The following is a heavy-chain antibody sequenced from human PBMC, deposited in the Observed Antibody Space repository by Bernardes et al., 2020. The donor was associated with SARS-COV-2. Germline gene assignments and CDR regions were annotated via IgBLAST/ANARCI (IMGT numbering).Heavy chain of an antibody. Sequence: GGSLRLSCAASGFAFTSYAMSWVRQAPGRGLEWVSTLSEGGTVAYYAASVKGRFTISRDASKNTLYLQMNRLKVDDTAIYYCAKGEDDIREVVYFDPWGQGTLVTVSS. V-gene: IGHV3-23*01. CDR2: LSEGGTVA. CDR1: GFAFTSYA. CDR3: AKGEDDIREVVYFDP. J-gene: IGHJ4*02.